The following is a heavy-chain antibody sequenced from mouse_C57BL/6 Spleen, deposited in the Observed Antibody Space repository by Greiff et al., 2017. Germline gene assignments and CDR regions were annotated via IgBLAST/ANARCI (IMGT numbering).Heavy chain of an antibody. D-gene: IGHD2-3*01. CDR2: IWSDGNT. CDR1: GFSFTSYG. CDR3: ARHGRWNYAMDY. J-gene: IGHJ4*01. V-gene: IGHV2-6-1*01. Sequence: VLRVESGPGLVAPSQSLSITCAVSGFSFTSYGVHWVRPPPGKGLEWLVVIWSDGNTTYNSALKSSLSISKDNSKSQVFIKMNSLQTDDTAMYDCARHGRWNYAMDYWGQGTSVTVSS.